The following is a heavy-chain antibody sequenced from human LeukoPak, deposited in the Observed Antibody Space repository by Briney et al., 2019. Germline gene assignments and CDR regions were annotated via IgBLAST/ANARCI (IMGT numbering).Heavy chain of an antibody. CDR1: GFTFSSYG. D-gene: IGHD2-2*01. Sequence: GGSLRLSCAASGFTFSSYGMHWVRQAPGKGLEWVAVIWYDGSNKYYADSVKGRFTISRDNSKNTLYLQMNSLRAEDTAVYYCAGGTSPTIYYYYYYGMDVWGQGTTVTVSS. CDR2: IWYDGSNK. J-gene: IGHJ6*02. V-gene: IGHV3-33*01. CDR3: AGGTSPTIYYYYYYGMDV.